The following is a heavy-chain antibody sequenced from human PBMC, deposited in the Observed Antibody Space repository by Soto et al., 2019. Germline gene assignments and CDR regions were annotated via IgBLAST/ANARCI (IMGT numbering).Heavy chain of an antibody. CDR2: ISSSSSYI. J-gene: IGHJ3*02. CDR1: GFTFSSYS. Sequence: GGSLRLSCAASGFTFSSYSMNWVRQAPGKGLEWVSSISSSSSYIYYADSVKGRFTISRDNAKNSLYLQMNSLRAEDTAVYYCARDPEPQQLAAFDIWGQGKMVTVSS. V-gene: IGHV3-21*01. CDR3: ARDPEPQQLAAFDI. D-gene: IGHD6-13*01.